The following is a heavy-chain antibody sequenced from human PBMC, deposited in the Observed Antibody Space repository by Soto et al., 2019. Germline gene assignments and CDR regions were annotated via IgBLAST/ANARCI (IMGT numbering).Heavy chain of an antibody. D-gene: IGHD6-19*01. V-gene: IGHV4-4*02. Sequence: PSETLSLTCAVSGDSISSPTWWTWVRQPPGRGLEWIGEMYHSGSTNYNSSLKSRVTISVDTSKNQFSLKLSSVTAADTAIYFCARLESVAGAIDCWGQGTLVTVSS. CDR1: GDSISSPTW. CDR2: MYHSGST. J-gene: IGHJ4*02. CDR3: ARLESVAGAIDC.